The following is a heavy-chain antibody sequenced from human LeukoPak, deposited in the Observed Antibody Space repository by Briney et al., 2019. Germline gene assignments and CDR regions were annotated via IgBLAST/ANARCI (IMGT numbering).Heavy chain of an antibody. Sequence: GGSLRLSCAASGFTFSSYGMHWVRQAPGKGLEWVAVISYDGSNKYYADSVKGRFTISRDNSKNTLYLQMNSLRAEDTAVYYCARDGYSYTYGLYYYYYMDVWGKGTTVTVSS. CDR3: ARDGYSYTYGLYYYYYMDV. CDR1: GFTFSSYG. CDR2: ISYDGSNK. D-gene: IGHD5-18*01. J-gene: IGHJ6*03. V-gene: IGHV3-30*19.